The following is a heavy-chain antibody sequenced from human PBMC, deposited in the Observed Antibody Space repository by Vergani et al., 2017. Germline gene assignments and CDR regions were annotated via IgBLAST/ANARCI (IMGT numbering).Heavy chain of an antibody. J-gene: IGHJ6*02. Sequence: EVQLVESGGGLVKPGGSLRLSCAASGFTFSSYSMNWVRQAPGKGLEWVSSISSSSSYISYADSVKGRFTISRDNAKNSLYLQMNSLRAEDTAVYYCAREGGVDYVWGSYRYYYYYGMDVWGQGTTVTVSS. CDR3: AREGGVDYVWGSYRYYYYYGMDV. CDR1: GFTFSSYS. D-gene: IGHD3-16*02. V-gene: IGHV3-21*01. CDR2: ISSSSSYI.